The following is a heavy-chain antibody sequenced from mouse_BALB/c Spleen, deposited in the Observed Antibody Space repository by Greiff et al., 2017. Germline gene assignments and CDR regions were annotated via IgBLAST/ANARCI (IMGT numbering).Heavy chain of an antibody. J-gene: IGHJ2*01. CDR3: ARDGDGYPYYFDY. Sequence: DVKLVESGGGLVQPGGSRKLSCAASGFTFSDYGMAWVRQAPGKGPEWVAFISNLAYSIYYADTVTGRFTISRENAKNTLYLEMSSLRSEDTAMYYCARDGDGYPYYFDYWGQGTTLTVSS. D-gene: IGHD2-3*01. CDR1: GFTFSDYG. V-gene: IGHV5-15*02. CDR2: ISNLAYSI.